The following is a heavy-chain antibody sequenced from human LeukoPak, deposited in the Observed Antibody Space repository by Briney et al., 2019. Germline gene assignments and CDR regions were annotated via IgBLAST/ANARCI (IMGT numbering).Heavy chain of an antibody. Sequence: GGSLSLSCAASGFSFSTYSMNWVRQAPGKGLEWISYISSTTNTIYYADSVKGRFTISRDIAKNSLYLQMNSLRAEDTAVYFCARDTSGFLEILGDAFDMWGQGTVVTVSS. CDR3: ARDTSGFLEILGDAFDM. D-gene: IGHD3-3*01. CDR1: GFSFSTYS. J-gene: IGHJ3*02. CDR2: ISSTTNTI. V-gene: IGHV3-48*01.